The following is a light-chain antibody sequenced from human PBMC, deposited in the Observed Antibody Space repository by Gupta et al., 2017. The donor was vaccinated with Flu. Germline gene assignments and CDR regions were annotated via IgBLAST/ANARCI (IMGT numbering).Light chain of an antibody. J-gene: IGLJ2*01. CDR2: DVS. CDR1: SSDVGGYKY. CDR3: ASYAGGNTQV. V-gene: IGLV2-8*01. Sequence: QSALTQPPSASGSPGQSVTISCTGASSDVGGYKYVSWYQQHPGKDPKLMIYDVSKRPSGVPDRFSGGKSGNTASLTVSGLQAEDEADYYCASYAGGNTQVFGGGTKVTVL.